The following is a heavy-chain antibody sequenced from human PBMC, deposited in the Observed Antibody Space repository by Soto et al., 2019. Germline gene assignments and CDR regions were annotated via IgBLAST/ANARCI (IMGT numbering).Heavy chain of an antibody. D-gene: IGHD6-19*01. V-gene: IGHV3-73*01. CDR2: IRSKANSYAT. CDR1: GFTFSGSA. CDR3: TRPGYSSGWSDY. Sequence: GGSLRLSCAASGFTFSGSAMHWVRQASGKGLEWVGRIRSKANSYATAYAASVKGRFTISRDDSKNTAYLQMNSLKTEDTAVYYCTRPGYSSGWSDYWGQGTLVTVSS. J-gene: IGHJ4*02.